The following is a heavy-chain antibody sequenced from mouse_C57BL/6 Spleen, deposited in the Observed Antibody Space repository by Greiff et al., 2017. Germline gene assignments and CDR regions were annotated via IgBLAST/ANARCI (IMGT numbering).Heavy chain of an antibody. CDR3: ECCNSNYVFDD. Sequence: VQLQQPGAELVKPGASVKLSCKASGYTFTSYWITWVKQRPGQGLEWIGDIYPGSGSTNYNEKFKSKATLTVDTSSSTAYMQRSSLTSEDSAVYCGECCNSNYVFDDWGQGTTLTVSS. V-gene: IGHV1-55*01. D-gene: IGHD2-5*01. CDR1: GYTFTSYW. CDR2: IYPGSGST. J-gene: IGHJ2*01.